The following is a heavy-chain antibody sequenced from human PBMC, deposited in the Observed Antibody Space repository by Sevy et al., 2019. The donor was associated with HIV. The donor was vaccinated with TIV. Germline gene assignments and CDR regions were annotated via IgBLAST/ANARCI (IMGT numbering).Heavy chain of an antibody. CDR2: IYYSGST. CDR1: GGSISSYY. Sequence: SETLSLTCTVSGGSISSYYWSWIRQPPGKGLEWIGYIYYSGSTNYNPSLKSRVTISVDTSKNQFSLKLSSVNAADTAVYYCARDRYRTWFDPWGQGTLVTVSS. D-gene: IGHD4-4*01. V-gene: IGHV4-59*01. CDR3: ARDRYRTWFDP. J-gene: IGHJ5*02.